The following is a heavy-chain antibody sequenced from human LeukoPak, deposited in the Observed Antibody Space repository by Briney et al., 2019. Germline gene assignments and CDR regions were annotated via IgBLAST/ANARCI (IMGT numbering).Heavy chain of an antibody. Sequence: PGGSLRLSSVASGFSFSYHTVNWVRQAPGKGLEWVLSISGNNENIYYADSVKGRFTISRDNAKNSLYLQMNSLRAEDTAVYYCATEPVTAIMFDYWGQGTLVTVSS. J-gene: IGHJ4*02. CDR3: ATEPVTAIMFDY. V-gene: IGHV3-21*01. D-gene: IGHD2-21*02. CDR1: GFSFSYHT. CDR2: ISGNNENI.